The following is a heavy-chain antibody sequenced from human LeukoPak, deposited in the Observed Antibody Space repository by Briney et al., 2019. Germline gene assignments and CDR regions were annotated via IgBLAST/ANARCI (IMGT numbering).Heavy chain of an antibody. CDR3: ARGQRGLYGSGSYPVWVYNWFDP. CDR2: INHSGST. Sequence: SETLSLTCAVYGGSFSDYYWSWIRQPPGKGLEWIGEINHSGSTNYNSSLKSRVTISVDTSKNQFSLKLSSVTAADTAVYYCARGQRGLYGSGSYPVWVYNWFDPWSQGTLVTVSS. V-gene: IGHV4-34*01. D-gene: IGHD3-10*01. J-gene: IGHJ5*02. CDR1: GGSFSDYY.